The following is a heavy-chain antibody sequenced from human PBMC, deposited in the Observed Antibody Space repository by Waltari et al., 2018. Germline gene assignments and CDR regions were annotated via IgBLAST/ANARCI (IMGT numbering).Heavy chain of an antibody. CDR1: GFEFSDWE. D-gene: IGHD3-10*01. CDR2: IGGTHSNI. Sequence: EVRLAESGGGLVKPGGSLRLSCIASGFEFSDWEMNWVRQTPGTGLEWVSSIGGTHSNIFYAESVKGRFIVSRDNAKSSLYLQMDNLRAEDSGLYYCTRDLYGSGGDWFDPWGQGTLVTVSS. V-gene: IGHV3-21*01. J-gene: IGHJ5*02. CDR3: TRDLYGSGGDWFDP.